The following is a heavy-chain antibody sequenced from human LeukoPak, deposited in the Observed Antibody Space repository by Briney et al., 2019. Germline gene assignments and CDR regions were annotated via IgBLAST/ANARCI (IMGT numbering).Heavy chain of an antibody. CDR3: ARDKVGDYYDSSGYNNWFDP. J-gene: IGHJ5*02. Sequence: PGGSLRLSCAASGFTFSDYYMSWIRQAPGKGLEWVSYISSSGSTIYYADSVKGRFTISRDNAKNSLYLQMNSLRAEDTAVYYCARDKVGDYYDSSGYNNWFDPWGQGTLVTVSS. CDR2: ISSSGSTI. D-gene: IGHD3-22*01. CDR1: GFTFSDYY. V-gene: IGHV3-11*04.